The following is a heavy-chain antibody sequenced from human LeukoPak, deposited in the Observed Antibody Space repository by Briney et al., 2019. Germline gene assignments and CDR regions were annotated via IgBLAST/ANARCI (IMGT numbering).Heavy chain of an antibody. CDR3: VALDDCGDYNRGFHH. CDR2: ISRSSSTI. Sequence: GGSLRLSCAASGFTFSSYSMNWVRQAPGKGLEWVSYISRSSSTIYYEDSVKGRFTISRDDAKNSLYLQMNSLRDEDTAVYYCVALDDCGDYNRGFHHWGQGALVAVSS. J-gene: IGHJ1*01. V-gene: IGHV3-48*02. CDR1: GFTFSSYS. D-gene: IGHD4-17*01.